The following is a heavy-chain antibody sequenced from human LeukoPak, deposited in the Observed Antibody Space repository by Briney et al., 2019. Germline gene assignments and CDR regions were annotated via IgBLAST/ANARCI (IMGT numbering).Heavy chain of an antibody. CDR1: GLTFSSHW. Sequence: GGSLRLSCAASGLTFSSHWMHWVHQAPGKGLVWVSRITNDGSSTTYADSVKGRFTISRDNAKNSLYLQMSNLRAEDTAVYFCARGGGLDVWGQGATVTVSS. CDR2: ITNDGSST. D-gene: IGHD3-16*01. V-gene: IGHV3-74*01. J-gene: IGHJ6*02. CDR3: ARGGGLDV.